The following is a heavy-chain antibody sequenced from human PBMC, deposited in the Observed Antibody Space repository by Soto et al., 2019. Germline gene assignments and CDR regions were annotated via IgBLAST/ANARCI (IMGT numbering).Heavy chain of an antibody. CDR1: GFTFRLYS. CDR2: ITSSSSYI. V-gene: IGHV3-21*01. CDR3: VRARSTDSRPDY. D-gene: IGHD3-22*01. Sequence: LRLSCAASGFTFRLYSMIWVRQAPGKGLEWVASITSSSSYIYYEDSLKGRFTISRDNAKNSLFLQLDSLRAEDTAVYFCVRARSTDSRPDYWGQGTLVTVSS. J-gene: IGHJ4*02.